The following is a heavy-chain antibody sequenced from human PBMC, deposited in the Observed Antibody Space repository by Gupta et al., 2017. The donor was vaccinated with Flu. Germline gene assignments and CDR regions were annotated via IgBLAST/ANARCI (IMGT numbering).Heavy chain of an antibody. CDR1: GFTFNKHA. D-gene: IGHD6-19*01. Sequence: EVQLLESGGGLVQPGGSLRLSCAASGFTFNKHAMTWLRQAPGKGLQWLAGISSSGDVTDYADSIRGRFTISRDNSKNTVYFQLTGLRAEDSALYYCAKSKYTSGWYDYWGRGTLVTVSS. CDR3: AKSKYTSGWYDY. V-gene: IGHV3-23*01. J-gene: IGHJ4*02. CDR2: ISSSGDVT.